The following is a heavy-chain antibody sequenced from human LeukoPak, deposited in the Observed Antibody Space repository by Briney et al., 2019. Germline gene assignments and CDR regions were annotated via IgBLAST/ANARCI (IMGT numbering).Heavy chain of an antibody. Sequence: ASVKVSRKASGYTFTGYYMHWVRPAPEQGLEWMGWTNTNSGGTNYAQKFQGRVTMTRDTSISTAYMELSRLRSDDTAVYYCASYSDSGSPQYWGQGTLVTVSS. CDR3: ASYSDSGSPQY. D-gene: IGHD1-26*01. J-gene: IGHJ4*02. CDR2: TNTNSGGT. CDR1: GYTFTGYY. V-gene: IGHV1-2*02.